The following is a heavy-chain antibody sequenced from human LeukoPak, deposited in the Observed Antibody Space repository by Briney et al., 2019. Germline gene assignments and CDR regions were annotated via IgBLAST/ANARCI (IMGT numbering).Heavy chain of an antibody. D-gene: IGHD3-10*01. V-gene: IGHV4-61*02. CDR1: GGSISSGSYY. CDR2: IYTSGST. Sequence: PSETLSLTCTVSGGSISSGSYYWSWIRQPAGKGLEWIGRIYTSGSTNYNPSLKSRVTISVDTSKNQFSLNLSSVTAADTAVYYCARVGFGELSPSSYMDVWGKGTTVTISS. J-gene: IGHJ6*03. CDR3: ARVGFGELSPSSYMDV.